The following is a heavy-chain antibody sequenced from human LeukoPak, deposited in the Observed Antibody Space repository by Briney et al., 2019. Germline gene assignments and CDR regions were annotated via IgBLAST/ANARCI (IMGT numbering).Heavy chain of an antibody. CDR3: ARFPCSGDSCYSGIRAFDI. Sequence: PSGTLSLTCAVYGGSFSTYYWNWIRQSPGKGLEWIGEINHGGSTNCNPSLKSRVTISVDTSKNQFSLRLSSVTAADTALYYCARFPCSGDSCYSGIRAFDIWGQGTMVTVSS. J-gene: IGHJ3*02. CDR1: GGSFSTYY. D-gene: IGHD2-15*01. CDR2: INHGGST. V-gene: IGHV4-34*01.